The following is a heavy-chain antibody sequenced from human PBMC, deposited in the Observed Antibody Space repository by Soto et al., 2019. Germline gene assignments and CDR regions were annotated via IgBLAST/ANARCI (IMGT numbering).Heavy chain of an antibody. CDR2: IYYSGST. CDR1: GGSISSGGYY. Sequence: QVQLQESGPGLVKPSQTLSLTCTVSGGSISSGGYYWSWIRQHPGKGLEWIGYIYYSGSTYYNPSLKSRVTISVYTSKNQFALKLSSVTAADTAVYYCARVGFGNYGMDVWGQGTTVTVSS. CDR3: ARVGFGNYGMDV. V-gene: IGHV4-31*03. D-gene: IGHD3-10*01. J-gene: IGHJ6*02.